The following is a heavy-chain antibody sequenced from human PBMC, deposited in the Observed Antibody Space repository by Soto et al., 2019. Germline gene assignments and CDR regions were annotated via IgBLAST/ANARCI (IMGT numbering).Heavy chain of an antibody. CDR3: AKKSSGFVTAMDV. Sequence: GGSLRLSCAASGFTVSSNYMNWVRQAPGKGLEWVSVIYSGGSAYYADSVKGRFTISRDNSKNTVYLQMNSLRAEDTAVYYCAKKSSGFVTAMDVWGQGTTVTVSS. CDR2: IYSGGSA. V-gene: IGHV3-53*01. J-gene: IGHJ6*02. CDR1: GFTVSSNY. D-gene: IGHD3-22*01.